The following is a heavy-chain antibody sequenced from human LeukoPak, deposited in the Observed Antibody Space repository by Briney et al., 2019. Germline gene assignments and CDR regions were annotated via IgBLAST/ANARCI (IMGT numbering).Heavy chain of an antibody. CDR2: ISSSGSTI. J-gene: IGHJ4*02. D-gene: IGHD4-17*01. Sequence: PGGSLRLSCAASGFTFSDYYMSWIRQAPGKGLEWVSYISSSGSTIYYADSVKGRFTISRDNAKNSLYLQMNSLRAEDTAVYYCARDDYGDCDASRLIDYWGQGTLVTVSS. V-gene: IGHV3-11*01. CDR3: ARDDYGDCDASRLIDY. CDR1: GFTFSDYY.